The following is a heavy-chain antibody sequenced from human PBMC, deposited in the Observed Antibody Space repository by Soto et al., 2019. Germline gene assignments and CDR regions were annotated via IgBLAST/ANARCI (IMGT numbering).Heavy chain of an antibody. D-gene: IGHD3-16*01. CDR1: GCTFSSYA. J-gene: IGHJ4*02. Sequence: QVQLVQSGAEVKKPGSSVKLSCKASGCTFSSYAISWVRQAPGQGLEWMGGIIPIFGTANYAQKFQGRVTITADESTSTAYMELSSLRSEETAVYFCSWLNGGQFDYWGQGTLVTVSS. CDR3: SWLNGGQFDY. CDR2: IIPIFGTA. V-gene: IGHV1-69*01.